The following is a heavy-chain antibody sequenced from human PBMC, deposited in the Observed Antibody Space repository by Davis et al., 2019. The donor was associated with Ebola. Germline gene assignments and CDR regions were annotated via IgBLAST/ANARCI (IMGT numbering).Heavy chain of an antibody. CDR1: GYTFTSYY. CDR2: INPSGGST. V-gene: IGHV1-46*01. D-gene: IGHD6-19*01. Sequence: ASVKVSCKASGYTFTSYYMHWVRQAPGQGLEWMGIINPSGGSTSYAQKFQGRVTMTRDTSTSTVYMGLSSLRSEDTAVYYCARAVAGIYYFDYWGQGTLVTVSS. J-gene: IGHJ4*02. CDR3: ARAVAGIYYFDY.